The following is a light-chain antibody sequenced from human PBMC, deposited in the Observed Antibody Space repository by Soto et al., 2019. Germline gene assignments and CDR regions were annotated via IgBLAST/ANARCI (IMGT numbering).Light chain of an antibody. Sequence: DIQMSHSPSTLSASVGGRVTRPRLASQSISTWLAWYQQQPGKAPKLLIYKASLLENGVPSRFSGSGSGTEFTLTIGSLQTDDFATYYCKHYDTYSITFGQGTRLEIK. CDR2: KAS. V-gene: IGKV1-5*03. CDR1: QSISTW. CDR3: KHYDTYSIT. J-gene: IGKJ5*01.